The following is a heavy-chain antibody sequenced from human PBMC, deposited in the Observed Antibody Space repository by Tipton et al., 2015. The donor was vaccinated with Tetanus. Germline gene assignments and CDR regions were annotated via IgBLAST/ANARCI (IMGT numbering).Heavy chain of an antibody. CDR3: ARRGEARANWFDS. CDR2: ISSTSSYI. J-gene: IGHJ5*01. Sequence: SLRLSCEVSGFIFSSYTMNWVRQAPGKGLEWVSSISSTSSYIYYADSVKGRFTIARDNSKNSLYLQMNTLTDDDTAVYYCARRGEARANWFDSWGQGTLVSVSS. CDR1: GFIFSSYT. V-gene: IGHV3-21*01.